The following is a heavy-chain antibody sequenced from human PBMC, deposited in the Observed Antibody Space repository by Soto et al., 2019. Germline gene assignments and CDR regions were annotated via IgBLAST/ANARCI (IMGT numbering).Heavy chain of an antibody. CDR3: ARSTGRY. CDR2: IYYSGSS. D-gene: IGHD2-21*01. J-gene: IGHJ4*02. Sequence: PSETLSLTCTVSGDSISSDDHYWCWIRQPPGKGLEWIGYIYYSGSSYYNPSLRRRVIISIDTSKNQFSLRLNSVTAADTAVYYCARSTGRYWGQGTLVTVS. CDR1: GDSISSDDHY. V-gene: IGHV4-30-4*01.